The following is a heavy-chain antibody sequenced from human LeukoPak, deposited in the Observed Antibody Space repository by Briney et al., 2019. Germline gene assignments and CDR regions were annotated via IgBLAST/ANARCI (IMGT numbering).Heavy chain of an antibody. Sequence: ASVKVSCKASGGTFSSYAISWVRQAPGQGLEWMGGIIPIFGTANYAQKFQGRVTITTDESTSTAYMELSSLRSEDTAVYYCASAVLRFLEGYDYYYMDFWGKGNTVTVSS. V-gene: IGHV1-69*05. D-gene: IGHD3-3*01. CDR3: ASAVLRFLEGYDYYYMDF. J-gene: IGHJ6*03. CDR1: GGTFSSYA. CDR2: IIPIFGTA.